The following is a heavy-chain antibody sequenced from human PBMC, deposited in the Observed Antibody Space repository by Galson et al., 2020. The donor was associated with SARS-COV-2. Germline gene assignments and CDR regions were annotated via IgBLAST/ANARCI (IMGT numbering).Heavy chain of an antibody. J-gene: IGHJ5*02. Sequence: SVKVSCKASGGTFSSYAISWVRQAPGQGLEWMGGIIPIFGTANYAQKFQGRVTITADESTSTAYMELSSLRFEDRAVYYWARGGGGSSGYHNWFDPWGQGTLVTVSS. CDR3: ARGGGGSSGYHNWFDP. V-gene: IGHV1-69*13. CDR2: IIPIFGTA. CDR1: GGTFSSYA. D-gene: IGHD3-22*01.